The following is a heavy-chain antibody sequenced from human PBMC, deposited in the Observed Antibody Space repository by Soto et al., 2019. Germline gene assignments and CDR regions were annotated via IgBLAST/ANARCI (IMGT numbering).Heavy chain of an antibody. Sequence: PGGSLRLSCAASGFTFSGSAMSWVRQAPGKGLEYVSSITSSGTNAFHADSVKGRFTMSRDNSKNMLYLQMNSLRAEDTAVYYCAKEGYSSCWYWDSCGHLALFTISS. CDR1: GFTFSGSA. D-gene: IGHD6-19*01. J-gene: IGHJ4*03. V-gene: IGHV3-23*01. CDR3: AKEGYSSCWYWDS. CDR2: ITSSGTNA.